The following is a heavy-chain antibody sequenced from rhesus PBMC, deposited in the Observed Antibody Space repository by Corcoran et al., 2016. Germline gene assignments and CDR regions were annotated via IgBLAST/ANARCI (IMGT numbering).Heavy chain of an antibody. J-gene: IGHJ4*01. V-gene: IGHV4-127*01. CDR1: GYSISSGYD. Sequence: QVQLQESGPGVVKPSETLSLTCAVSGYSISSGYDWSWIRQPPGKGLEWIGYIYGSSGSTNYNPSLKNPVTISKDTSKNQFSLKLSSVTAADTAVYYCARDRAGAAGNFDYWGQGVLVTVSS. CDR3: ARDRAGAAGNFDY. D-gene: IGHD6-25*01. CDR2: IYGSSGST.